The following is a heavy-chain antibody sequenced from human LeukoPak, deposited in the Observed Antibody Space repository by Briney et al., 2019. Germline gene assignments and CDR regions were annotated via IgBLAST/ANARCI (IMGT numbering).Heavy chain of an antibody. CDR2: IWYDGSHW. J-gene: IGHJ6*02. V-gene: IGHV3-33*01. D-gene: IGHD3-10*01. CDR3: ARAYGSGSYYSYDMAPYYGMDV. Sequence: PGGSLRLSCAASRFIFSNYGMHWVRQAPGKGLEWVAVIWYDGSHWEYADSVKGRFTISRDNAKNSLYLQMNSLRAEDTAVYYCARAYGSGSYYSYDMAPYYGMDVWGQGTTVTVSS. CDR1: RFIFSNYG.